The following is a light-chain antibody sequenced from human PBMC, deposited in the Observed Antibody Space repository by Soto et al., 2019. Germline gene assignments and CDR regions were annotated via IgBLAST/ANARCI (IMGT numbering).Light chain of an antibody. J-gene: IGKJ5*01. V-gene: IGKV3-20*01. CDR2: GAS. CDR1: PSVSSSY. CDR3: QQYGSSPPVT. Sequence: EIVLPQSPGTLSLSPGERATLSCRASPSVSSSYLAWYQQKPGQAPRLLIYGASGRATGIPDRFSGSGSGTDFTLTISRLEPEDFAVYYCQQYGSSPPVTFGQGTRLEIK.